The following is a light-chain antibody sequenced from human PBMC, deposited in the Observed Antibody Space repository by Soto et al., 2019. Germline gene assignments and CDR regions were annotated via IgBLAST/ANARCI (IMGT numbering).Light chain of an antibody. J-gene: IGLJ2*01. CDR3: TAWDDSLSGVF. V-gene: IGLV1-44*01. Sequence: QSVLTQPPSASGTPGQRVTISCSGSSSNIGSNTVNWYQQVPGTAPKLLIYRNDQRPSGVPDRFSGSKSGTSASLAISGLQSEHETDYYCTAWDDSLSGVFFGGGTKLTVL. CDR2: RND. CDR1: SSNIGSNT.